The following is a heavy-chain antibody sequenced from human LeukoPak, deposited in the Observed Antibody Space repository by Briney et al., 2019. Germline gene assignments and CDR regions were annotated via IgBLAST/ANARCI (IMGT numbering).Heavy chain of an antibody. CDR2: IYSDDGGGNT. D-gene: IGHD3-10*01. J-gene: IGHJ4*02. CDR3: ARVLKYYYGSEYYFDY. V-gene: IGHV3-66*01. CDR1: GFTVSSNY. Sequence: GGSLRLSCAASGFTVSSNYMSWVRQAPGKGLEWVSIIYSDDGGGNTYHADSVKGRFTISRDNSKNTLYLQMNSLRAEDTAVYYCARVLKYYYGSEYYFDYWGQGTLVTVSS.